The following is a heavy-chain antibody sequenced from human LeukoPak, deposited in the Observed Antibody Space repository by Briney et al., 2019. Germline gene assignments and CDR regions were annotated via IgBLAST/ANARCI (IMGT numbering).Heavy chain of an antibody. V-gene: IGHV3-23*01. D-gene: IGHD6-19*01. J-gene: IGHJ4*02. Sequence: GGSLRLSCAASGFTFSSYAMSWVRQAPGKGLEWVSAISGSGCSTFYADSVKGRFTISRDNSKNTLYLQINSLRAEETAVYYCAKVHSSGWYVFDYWGQGTLVTVSS. CDR1: GFTFSSYA. CDR2: ISGSGCST. CDR3: AKVHSSGWYVFDY.